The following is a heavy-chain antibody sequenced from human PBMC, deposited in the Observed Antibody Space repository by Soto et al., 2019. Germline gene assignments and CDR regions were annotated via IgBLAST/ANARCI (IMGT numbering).Heavy chain of an antibody. CDR2: MYPHSGKT. J-gene: IGHJ4*02. CDR3: AREYSSGWSKD. V-gene: IGHV1-8*01. Sequence: QVQLVQSGAEVKKPGASVKVSCKASGYTFTSYDINWVRQATGQGLEWMGWMYPHSGKTVHAQKLHGRVTVTRNTSIRTAYMDLSSLRSEDTAVYYWAREYSSGWSKDWGQGTLVTVSS. CDR1: GYTFTSYD. D-gene: IGHD6-19*01.